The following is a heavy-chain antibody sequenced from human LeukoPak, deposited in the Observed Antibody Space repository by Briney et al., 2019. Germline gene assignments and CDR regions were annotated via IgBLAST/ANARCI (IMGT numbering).Heavy chain of an antibody. CDR3: ARVGYGDYAYYFDY. CDR2: IIPIFGTA. CDR1: GGTFSSYA. V-gene: IGHV1-69*13. D-gene: IGHD4-17*01. Sequence: ASVKVSYKASGGTFSSYAISWVRQAPGQGLEWMGGIIPIFGTANYAQKFQGRVTITADESTSTAYMELSSLRSEDTAVYYCARVGYGDYAYYFDYWGQGTLVTVSS. J-gene: IGHJ4*02.